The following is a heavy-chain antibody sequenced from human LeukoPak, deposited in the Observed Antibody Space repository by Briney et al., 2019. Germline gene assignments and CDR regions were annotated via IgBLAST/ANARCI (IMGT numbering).Heavy chain of an antibody. V-gene: IGHV4-59*01. CDR1: GGSISSYY. CDR2: IYYSGST. J-gene: IGHJ4*02. Sequence: SETLSLTCTVSGGSISSYYWSWIRQPPGKGLEWIGYIYYSGSTNYNPSLKSRVTISVDTSKNQFSLRLSSVTAADTAVYYCARETGYSSGPFDYWGQGTLVTVSS. CDR3: ARETGYSSGPFDY. D-gene: IGHD6-19*01.